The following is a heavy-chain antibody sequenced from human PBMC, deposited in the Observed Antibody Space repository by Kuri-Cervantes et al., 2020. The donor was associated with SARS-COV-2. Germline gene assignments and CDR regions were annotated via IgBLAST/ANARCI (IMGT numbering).Heavy chain of an antibody. Sequence: GESLKISCAASGFTFSNYSMNWVRQAPGKGLQWVSSISSSSSYIYYADSVKGRFTISRDNAKNSLYLQMNSLRDEDTAVYYCARDQTYYYDSSGYPGDYWGQGTLVTVSS. V-gene: IGHV3-21*01. CDR1: GFTFSNYS. CDR3: ARDQTYYYDSSGYPGDY. J-gene: IGHJ4*02. D-gene: IGHD3-22*01. CDR2: ISSSSSYI.